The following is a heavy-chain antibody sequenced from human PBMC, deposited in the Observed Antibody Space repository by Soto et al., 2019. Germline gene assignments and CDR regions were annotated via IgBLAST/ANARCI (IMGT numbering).Heavy chain of an antibody. J-gene: IGHJ4*02. D-gene: IGHD4-17*01. CDR1: GYTFSSYA. CDR3: ARNYGDYSPFDY. V-gene: IGHV1-69*13. Sequence: SVKVSCKASGYTFSSYAISWVRQAPRQGLEWMGGIIPIFGKANYAQKFQGRVTITADESTSTAYMELSSLRSEDTAVYYCARNYGDYSPFDYWGQGTLVTVSS. CDR2: IIPIFGKA.